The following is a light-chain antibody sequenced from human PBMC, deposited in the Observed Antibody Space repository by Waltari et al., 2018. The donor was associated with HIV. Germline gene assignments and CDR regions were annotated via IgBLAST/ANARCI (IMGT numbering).Light chain of an antibody. CDR3: SQYGYSPAIT. J-gene: IGKJ5*01. Sequence: EIVLTQSPGTLSLSPGERATLSCRASHTVSTNYLTWYHQKPGQAPRLLIDGASNRTTGIPDRFSGSGAGTDFTRTISRLEPEDSAVYYCSQYGYSPAITFGQGTRLEI. CDR1: HTVSTNY. V-gene: IGKV3-20*01. CDR2: GAS.